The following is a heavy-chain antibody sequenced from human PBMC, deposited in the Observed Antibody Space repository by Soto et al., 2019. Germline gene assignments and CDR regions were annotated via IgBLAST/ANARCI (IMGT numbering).Heavy chain of an antibody. V-gene: IGHV3-30*18. Sequence: QVQLVESGGGVVQPGRSLRLSCAASGFTFSSYGMHWVRQAPGKGLEWVAVISYDGSNKYYVDSVKGRFTISRDNSKNTLYLQMNSLRAEDTAVYYCAKDRTYDSSGYYYYYYGMDVWGQGTTVTVSS. J-gene: IGHJ6*02. CDR2: ISYDGSNK. CDR1: GFTFSSYG. CDR3: AKDRTYDSSGYYYYYYGMDV. D-gene: IGHD3-22*01.